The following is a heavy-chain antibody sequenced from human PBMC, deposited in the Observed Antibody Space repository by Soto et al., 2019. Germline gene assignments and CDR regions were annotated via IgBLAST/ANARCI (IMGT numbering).Heavy chain of an antibody. Sequence: PSETLSLTCTVSGGSISSSSYYWGWIRQPPGKGLEWIGSIYYSGSTYYNPSLKSRVTISVDTSKNQFSLKLSSVTAADTAVYYCASGGGGPGGFDYWGQGTLVTVS. V-gene: IGHV4-39*01. CDR3: ASGGGGPGGFDY. CDR1: GGSISSSSYY. D-gene: IGHD2-8*02. CDR2: IYYSGST. J-gene: IGHJ4*02.